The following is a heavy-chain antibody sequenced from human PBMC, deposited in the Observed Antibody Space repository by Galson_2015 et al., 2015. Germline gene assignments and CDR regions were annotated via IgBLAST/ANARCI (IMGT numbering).Heavy chain of an antibody. V-gene: IGHV4-61*02. Sequence: TLSLTCTVSGGSISSGSYYWSWIRQPAGKGLEWIGRIYINGITKYNPSLKSRVTIALDTSKNQFSLNLSSVTAADTAEYYCARDMEGATMNWFDPWGQGTLVTVSS. CDR1: GGSISSGSYY. CDR3: ARDMEGATMNWFDP. D-gene: IGHD1-26*01. J-gene: IGHJ5*02. CDR2: IYINGIT.